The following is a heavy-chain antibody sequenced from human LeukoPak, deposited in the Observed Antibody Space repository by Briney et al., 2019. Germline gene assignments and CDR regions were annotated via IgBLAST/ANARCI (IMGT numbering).Heavy chain of an antibody. D-gene: IGHD3-9*01. CDR1: GFSFSNSD. V-gene: IGHV3-13*01. CDR2: IGAGANT. Sequence: GGSLRLSCAASGFSFSNSDMHWVRQATGKGLEWVSAIGAGANTYYPDSVKGRFTTSRENAKNSLYLQMNSLRAGDTGVYYCARGGRYNILTGFRRDRHDAFDIWGQGTLVTVSS. J-gene: IGHJ3*02. CDR3: ARGGRYNILTGFRRDRHDAFDI.